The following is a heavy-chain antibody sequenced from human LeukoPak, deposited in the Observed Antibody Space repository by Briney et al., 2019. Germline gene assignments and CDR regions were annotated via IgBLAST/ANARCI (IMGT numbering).Heavy chain of an antibody. V-gene: IGHV4-34*01. J-gene: IGHJ5*02. CDR2: INHSGST. Sequence: SETLSLTCSVSGGSVSGHYWSWIRQPPGKGLEWIGEINHSGSTNYNPSLKSRVTISVDTSKNQFSLKLSSVTAADTAVYYCARGRPILLWFGEPSNWFDPWGQGTLVTVSS. D-gene: IGHD3-10*01. CDR3: ARGRPILLWFGEPSNWFDP. CDR1: GGSVSGHY.